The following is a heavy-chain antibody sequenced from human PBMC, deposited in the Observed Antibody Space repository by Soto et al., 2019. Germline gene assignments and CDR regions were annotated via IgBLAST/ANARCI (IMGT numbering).Heavy chain of an antibody. CDR2: INPSGGST. CDR1: GYTFTSYY. V-gene: IGHV1-46*01. CDR3: ARESSSSSPHYCYYGMDV. Sequence: QVQLVQSGAEVKKPRASVKVSCKASGYTFTSYYMHWVRQAPGQGLEWMGIINPSGGSTSYAQKFQRGVTMTRDTSTSTVYMELSSLRSEDTAVYYCARESSSSSPHYCYYGMDVGGQGTTVTVSS. D-gene: IGHD6-6*01. J-gene: IGHJ6*02.